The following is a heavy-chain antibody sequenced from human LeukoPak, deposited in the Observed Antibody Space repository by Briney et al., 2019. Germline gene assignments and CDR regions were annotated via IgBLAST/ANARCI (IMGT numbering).Heavy chain of an antibody. D-gene: IGHD5-12*01. CDR2: INRDGST. CDR3: ARRGMWIQWNFDF. J-gene: IGHJ4*02. Sequence: SETLSLTCAVEGGPFNDYYWSWIRQSPGKGLEWIGEINRDGSTNYNPSLESRLSMSVDTARKHVSLKMRSVTAADTAVYFCARRGMWIQWNFDFWAQGALVTVSS. V-gene: IGHV4-34*01. CDR1: GGPFNDYY.